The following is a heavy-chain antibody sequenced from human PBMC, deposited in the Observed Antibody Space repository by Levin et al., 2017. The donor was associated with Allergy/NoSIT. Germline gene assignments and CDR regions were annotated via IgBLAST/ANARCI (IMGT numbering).Heavy chain of an antibody. CDR1: GGSMNIDF. J-gene: IGHJ4*02. V-gene: IGHV4-4*08. Sequence: SETLSLTCTVSGGSMNIDFWSWIRQPPGEGLEWIGYIYADGSTNCNPSLRSRVTMSVDTSNNEFSLRLTSVTAADTAVYYCARYPSDTSSPSPGPDWGPGTLVTVSS. D-gene: IGHD6-6*01. CDR3: ARYPSDTSSPSPGPD. CDR2: IYADGST.